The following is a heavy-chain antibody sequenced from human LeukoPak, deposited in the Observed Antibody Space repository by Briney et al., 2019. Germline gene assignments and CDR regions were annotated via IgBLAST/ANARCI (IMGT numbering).Heavy chain of an antibody. V-gene: IGHV3-72*01. CDR1: GFTFSDHD. D-gene: IGHD1-26*01. CDR3: ARELLRDDAFDI. CDR2: TRNKANSYTT. J-gene: IGHJ3*02. Sequence: GGSLRLSCAASGFTFSDHDMDWVRQAPGKGLEWVGRTRNKANSYTTEYAASVKGRFTISRDDSKNSLYLQMNSLKTEDTAVYYCARELLRDDAFDIWGQGTMVTVSS.